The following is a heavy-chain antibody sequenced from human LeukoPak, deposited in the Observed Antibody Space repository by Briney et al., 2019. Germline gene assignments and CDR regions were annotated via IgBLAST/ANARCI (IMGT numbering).Heavy chain of an antibody. V-gene: IGHV3-48*01. CDR2: IDARSGMT. J-gene: IGHJ3*02. CDR3: ERTYDFGRGPPGDAFDN. D-gene: IGHD3-3*01. CDR1: GFTFTIFG. Sequence: PGGSLRLSCATSGFTFTIFGRNWVRQAPGKGPEWVSYIDARSGMTYYADSVQGRFTISRDNSQESVFMQMNRLRADDTAVYYCERTYDFGRGPPGDAFDNWGQGTPVTVSS.